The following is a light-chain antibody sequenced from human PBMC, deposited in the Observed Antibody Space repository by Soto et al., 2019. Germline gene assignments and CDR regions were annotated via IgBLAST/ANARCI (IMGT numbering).Light chain of an antibody. CDR1: SADVGAYNY. J-gene: IGLJ7*01. Sequence: QSALTQPASVSGSPGQSITISCTGTSADVGAYNYVSWYQQHPGKAPKLLIYDVTNRPSGVSSRFSGSKSGNTASLTISGLQAEDEADYYCTSYAPGDSLLFGGGTQLTVL. V-gene: IGLV2-14*03. CDR2: DVT. CDR3: TSYAPGDSLL.